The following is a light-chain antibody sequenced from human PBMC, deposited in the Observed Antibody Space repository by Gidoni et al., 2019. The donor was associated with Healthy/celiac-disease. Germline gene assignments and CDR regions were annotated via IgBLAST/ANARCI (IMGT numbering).Light chain of an antibody. V-gene: IGLV2-14*03. CDR1: SSDVGRYHF. Sequence: ALTPPAPVSGSPGQSITNSCTGTSSDVGRYHFVSWCQQHPGKAPKLMIYDVSYRPSWGSRRFSGSNSCHSASLTNSGLQTEDEADYYCNSYTSISTLIFGGGTKLTVL. CDR2: DVS. J-gene: IGLJ2*01. CDR3: NSYTSISTLI.